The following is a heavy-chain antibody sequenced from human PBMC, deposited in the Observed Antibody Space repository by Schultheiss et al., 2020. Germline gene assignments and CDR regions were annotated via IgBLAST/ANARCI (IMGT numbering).Heavy chain of an antibody. CDR3: ARDVWYCSGGSCYGWFDP. D-gene: IGHD2-15*01. CDR1: GGSVSSGSYY. V-gene: IGHV4-61*01. CDR2: IYYSGST. Sequence: SETLSLTCTVSGGSVSSGSYYWSWIRQPPGKGLEWIGYIYYSGSTNYNPSLKSRVTISVDTSKNQFSLKLSSVTAADTAVYYCARDVWYCSGGSCYGWFDPWGQGTLVNVSS. J-gene: IGHJ5*02.